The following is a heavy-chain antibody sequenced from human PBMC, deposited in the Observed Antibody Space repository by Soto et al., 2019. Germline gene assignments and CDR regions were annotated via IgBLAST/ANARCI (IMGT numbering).Heavy chain of an antibody. CDR3: ARYLGLVPAATDAFDI. Sequence: EVQLVESGGGLVQPGGSLRLSCAASGFTFSSYWMHWVRQAPGKGPAWVSLINSDGSSTSYPDSVKGRFTITRDNAKNTLYLQMNCLRAEDTAVYYCARYLGLVPAATDAFDIWGEGTIITVSS. V-gene: IGHV3-74*01. CDR1: GFTFSSYW. J-gene: IGHJ3*02. CDR2: INSDGSST. D-gene: IGHD2-2*01.